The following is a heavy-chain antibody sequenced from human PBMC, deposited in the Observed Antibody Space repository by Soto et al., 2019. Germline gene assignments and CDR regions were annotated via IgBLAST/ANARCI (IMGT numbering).Heavy chain of an antibody. CDR3: ARAQQPRGRITIFNFDY. J-gene: IGHJ4*02. CDR2: IYYSGST. Sequence: QVQLQESGPGLVKPSQTLSLTCTVSGGSISSGDYYWSWIRQPPGKGLEWIGYIYYSGSTYYNPSLKSRVTISVDTSKNQFSLKLSSVTAADTAVYYCARAQQPRGRITIFNFDYWGQGTLVTVSS. CDR1: GGSISSGDYY. D-gene: IGHD3-9*01. V-gene: IGHV4-30-4*01.